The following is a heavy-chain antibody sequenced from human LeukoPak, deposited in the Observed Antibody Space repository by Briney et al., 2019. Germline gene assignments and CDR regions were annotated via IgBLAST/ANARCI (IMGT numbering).Heavy chain of an antibody. J-gene: IGHJ4*02. CDR2: ISGNNDNP. CDR1: GYTFSNFG. CDR3: ARDGTSTDDY. D-gene: IGHD2-2*01. V-gene: IGHV1-18*01. Sequence: ASVKVSCKPSGYTFSNFGINWVRQAPGQGLEWMAWISGNNDNPNYGQKFQGRFTVTTDSSTSTAYMELRNLRSDDTAVYYCARDGTSTDDYWGQGTLVTVSS.